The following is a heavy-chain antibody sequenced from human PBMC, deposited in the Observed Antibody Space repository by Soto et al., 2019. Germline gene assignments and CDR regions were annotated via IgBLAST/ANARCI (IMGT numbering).Heavy chain of an antibody. CDR3: ARRKAVVAATIYYYYYMDV. J-gene: IGHJ6*03. V-gene: IGHV4-59*01. CDR1: GGSISSYY. D-gene: IGHD2-15*01. Sequence: SETLSLTCTVSGGSISSYYWSWIRQPPGKGLEWIGYIYYSGSTNYNPSLKSRVTISVDTSKNQFSLKLSSVTAADTAVYYCARRKAVVAATIYYYYYMDVWGKGTTVTVSS. CDR2: IYYSGST.